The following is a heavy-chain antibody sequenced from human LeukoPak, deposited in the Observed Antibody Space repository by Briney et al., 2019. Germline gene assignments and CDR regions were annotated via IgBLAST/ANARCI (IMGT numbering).Heavy chain of an antibody. Sequence: AGGSLRLSCAASGLTFDDYAMHWVRQAPGRGLGWVSGISWNSGSIGYAHSVKGRFTISRDNAKNSLYLQKNSLRAEDTALHYSAKGALSTGSIAFDIWGQGTMVTVSS. CDR2: ISWNSGSI. CDR3: AKGALSTGSIAFDI. D-gene: IGHD1-1*01. CDR1: GLTFDDYA. J-gene: IGHJ3*02. V-gene: IGHV3-9*01.